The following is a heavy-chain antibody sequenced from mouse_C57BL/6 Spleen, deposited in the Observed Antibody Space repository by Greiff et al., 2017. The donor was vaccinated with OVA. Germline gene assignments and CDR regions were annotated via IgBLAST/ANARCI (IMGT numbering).Heavy chain of an antibody. CDR3: ARGDDYDEAWFAY. J-gene: IGHJ3*01. Sequence: EVQLQESGPVLVKPGASVKMSCKASGYTFTDYYMNWVKQSHGKSLEWIGVINPYNGGTSYNQKFKGKATLTVDKSSSTAYMELNSLTSEDSAVYYCARGDDYDEAWFAYWGQGTLVTVSA. V-gene: IGHV1-19*01. CDR2: INPYNGGT. D-gene: IGHD2-4*01. CDR1: GYTFTDYY.